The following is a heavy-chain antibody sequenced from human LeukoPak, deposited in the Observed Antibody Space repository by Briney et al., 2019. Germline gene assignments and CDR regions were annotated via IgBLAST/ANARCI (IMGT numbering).Heavy chain of an antibody. D-gene: IGHD2-8*01. CDR3: AKDQSPYCTNGICYSRGSAFDI. Sequence: PGGSLRLSCAASGFTFNNYAMSWVCQALGKGLEWVSAISAGGGATYYADSVKGRFTISRDKSKNTLYLQMNSLRAEDTALFYCAKDQSPYCTNGICYSRGSAFDIWGQGTMVTVSS. CDR2: ISAGGGAT. J-gene: IGHJ3*02. V-gene: IGHV3-23*01. CDR1: GFTFNNYA.